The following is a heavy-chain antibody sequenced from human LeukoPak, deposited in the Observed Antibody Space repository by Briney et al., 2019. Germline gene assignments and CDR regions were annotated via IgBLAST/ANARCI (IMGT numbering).Heavy chain of an antibody. Sequence: PSETLSLTCAVYGVSFSGYYWSWIRQPPGKGLEWIGEINHSGSTNYNPSLKSRVTISVDTSKNQFSLKLSPVTAADTAVYYCARGITGMTYYYYYYMDVWGKGTTVTVSS. D-gene: IGHD1-20*01. J-gene: IGHJ6*03. CDR1: GVSFSGYY. V-gene: IGHV4-34*01. CDR2: INHSGST. CDR3: ARGITGMTYYYYYYMDV.